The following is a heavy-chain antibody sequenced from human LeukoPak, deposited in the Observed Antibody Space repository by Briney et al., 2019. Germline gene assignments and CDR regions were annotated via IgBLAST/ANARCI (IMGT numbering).Heavy chain of an antibody. J-gene: IGHJ4*02. CDR2: INWNGGST. CDR1: GFTLSTYW. Sequence: GGSLRLSCAASGFTLSTYWMSWVRQAPGKGLEWVSGINWNGGSTGYADSVKGRFTISRDNAKNSLYQQMNSLRAEDTALYYCASGGIYYGAAFDFWGQGTLVTVSS. D-gene: IGHD1-26*01. CDR3: ASGGIYYGAAFDF. V-gene: IGHV3-20*04.